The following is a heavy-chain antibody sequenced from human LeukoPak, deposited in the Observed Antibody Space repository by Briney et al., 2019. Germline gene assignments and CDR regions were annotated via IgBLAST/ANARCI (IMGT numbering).Heavy chain of an antibody. D-gene: IGHD1-26*01. J-gene: IGHJ4*02. CDR1: GGTFSSYA. V-gene: IGHV1-69*06. CDR2: IIPIFGTA. CDR3: ARDLAPGIVGATADFDY. Sequence: SVKVSCKASGGTFSSYAISWVRQAPGQGLEWMGGIIPIFGTANYAQKFQGRVTITADKSTSTAYMELSSLRSEDTAVYYCARDLAPGIVGATADFDYWGQGTLVTVSS.